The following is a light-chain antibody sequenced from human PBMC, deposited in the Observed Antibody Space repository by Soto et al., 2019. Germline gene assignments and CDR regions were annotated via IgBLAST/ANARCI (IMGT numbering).Light chain of an antibody. Sequence: DIQMTQSPSAMSASVGDRVTITCRASQGVNNYLAWFQQKPGKVPKRLIYAVSSLQGGVPSRFSGSRSGTEFTLTISSLQPEDFATYYCLQHDGYPLTFGGGTKVEIK. J-gene: IGKJ4*01. CDR3: LQHDGYPLT. CDR2: AVS. CDR1: QGVNNY. V-gene: IGKV1-17*03.